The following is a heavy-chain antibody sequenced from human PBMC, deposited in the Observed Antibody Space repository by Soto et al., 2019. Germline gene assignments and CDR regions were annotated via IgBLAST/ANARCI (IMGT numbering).Heavy chain of an antibody. CDR2: IWYDGSNE. J-gene: IGHJ4*02. V-gene: IGHV3-33*01. CDR1: GFTFSRHD. CDR3: ARDYTSTGYGLVY. D-gene: IGHD6-25*01. Sequence: GGSLRLSCAASGFTFSRHDMHWVRQAPGKGLEWVAIIWYDGSNEYYADSVKGRLTISRDNSKNTLYLQMSSMRVDDTAVYYCARDYTSTGYGLVYWGQGALVTVSS.